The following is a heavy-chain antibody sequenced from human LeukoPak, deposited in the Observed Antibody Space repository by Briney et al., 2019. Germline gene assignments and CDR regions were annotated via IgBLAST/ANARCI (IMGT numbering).Heavy chain of an antibody. J-gene: IGHJ3*02. CDR1: GGSISSSSYY. V-gene: IGHV4-39*07. Sequence: PSETLSLTCTVSGGSISSSSYYWGWIRQPPGKGLEWIGSIYYSGSTYYSPSLKSRVTISVDTSKNQFSLKLSSVTAADTAVYYCAREGLGAFDIWGQGTMVTVSS. D-gene: IGHD6-19*01. CDR2: IYYSGST. CDR3: AREGLGAFDI.